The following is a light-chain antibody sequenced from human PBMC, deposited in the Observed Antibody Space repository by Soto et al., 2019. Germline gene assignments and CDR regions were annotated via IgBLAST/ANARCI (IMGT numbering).Light chain of an antibody. J-gene: IGKJ1*01. CDR2: GAS. V-gene: IGKV3-20*01. CDR3: QQYGSTKMT. CDR1: QSVSSSY. Sequence: EIVLTQSPGTLSLSPGERATLSGRASQSVSSSYLAWYQQKPGQAPRLLIYGASSRATGIPDRFSGSGSGTDFTLTISRLEPEDFAVYYCQQYGSTKMTFGQGTKVEIK.